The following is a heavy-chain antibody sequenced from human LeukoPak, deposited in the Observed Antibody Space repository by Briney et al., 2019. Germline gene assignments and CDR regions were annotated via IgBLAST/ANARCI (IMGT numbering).Heavy chain of an antibody. CDR3: VKIAYTSGWLN. V-gene: IGHV3-7*03. CDR2: IKQDGSDK. D-gene: IGHD6-19*01. CDR1: GFTFSNFW. J-gene: IGHJ4*02. Sequence: GGSLRLSCAASGFTFSNFWMSWVRQAPGKGLEWVANIKQDGSDKYYVDSVKGRFTISRDNAKNSLYLHMNSLRAEDTAVYSCVKIAYTSGWLNWGQGTLVTVYS.